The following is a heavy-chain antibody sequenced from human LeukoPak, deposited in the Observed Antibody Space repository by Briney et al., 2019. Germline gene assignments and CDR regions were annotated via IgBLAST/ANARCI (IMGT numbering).Heavy chain of an antibody. V-gene: IGHV4-59*01. J-gene: IGHJ4*02. Sequence: PSETLSLTCTVSGAPLSSYYWSWIRQPPGKGLEWIGYIYYNGSTNYNPSLQSRVTISVDTSKNQFSVKLSSVTAADTAVYYCARSTSESDLGYWGQGTLVTVSS. CDR3: ARSTSESDLGY. CDR1: GAPLSSYY. D-gene: IGHD3-16*01. CDR2: IYYNGST.